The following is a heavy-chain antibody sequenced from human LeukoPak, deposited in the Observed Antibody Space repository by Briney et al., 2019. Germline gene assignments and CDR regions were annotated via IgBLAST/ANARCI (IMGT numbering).Heavy chain of an antibody. V-gene: IGHV3-23*01. CDR1: GFTFSSYA. CDR3: AKRIGLDYYMDV. D-gene: IGHD2-21*01. CDR2: ISGSGGST. Sequence: SGGSLRLSCAASGFTFSSYAMSWVRQAPGKGLEWVSAISGSGGSTYYADSVKGRFTISRDNSKNTLYLQMNSLRAEDTAVYYCAKRIGLDYYMDVWGKGTTVTVSS. J-gene: IGHJ6*03.